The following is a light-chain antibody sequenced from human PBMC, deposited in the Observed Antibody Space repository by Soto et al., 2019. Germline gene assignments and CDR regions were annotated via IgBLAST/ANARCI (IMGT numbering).Light chain of an antibody. J-gene: IGLJ1*01. CDR3: CSYTRSDSGSSNYV. CDR1: SNDIGSYNR. CDR2: DVS. V-gene: IGLV2-14*03. Sequence: QSALTQPASVSGSPGQSVAISCTGTSNDIGSYNRVSWYQQHPGKAPKLMIYDVSNRPSGVSDRFSASKSGNTASQTISGLQAEDEADYYCCSYTRSDSGSSNYVFGTGTKLTVL.